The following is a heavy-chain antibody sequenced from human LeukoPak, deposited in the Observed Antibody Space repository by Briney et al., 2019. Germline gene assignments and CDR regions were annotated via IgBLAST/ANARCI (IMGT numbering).Heavy chain of an antibody. Sequence: SETLSLTCTVSGYSISTGYYWGWIRQPPGKGLEWIGSIYHSGDTFYNPSLNSRVTISVDTSKNQFSLNLRSVTAADTAVYYCARTRYYYNSRSYGAPYYFDYWGQGTLVTVSS. D-gene: IGHD3-10*01. CDR1: GYSISTGYY. J-gene: IGHJ4*02. V-gene: IGHV4-38-2*02. CDR2: IYHSGDT. CDR3: ARTRYYYNSRSYGAPYYFDY.